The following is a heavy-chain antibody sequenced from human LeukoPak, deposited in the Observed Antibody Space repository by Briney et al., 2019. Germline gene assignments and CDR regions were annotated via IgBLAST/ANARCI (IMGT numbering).Heavy chain of an antibody. J-gene: IGHJ4*02. Sequence: PSETLSLTCTVSGGSISSYYWSWIRQPPGKGLEWIGYIYTSGSTNYNPSLNSRVTISGDMSKNQFSLKLSSVTAADTAVYYCARPTRHSDSSGYYRGYYFDYWGQGTLVTVSS. CDR1: GGSISSYY. D-gene: IGHD3-22*01. CDR3: ARPTRHSDSSGYYRGYYFDY. V-gene: IGHV4-4*09. CDR2: IYTSGST.